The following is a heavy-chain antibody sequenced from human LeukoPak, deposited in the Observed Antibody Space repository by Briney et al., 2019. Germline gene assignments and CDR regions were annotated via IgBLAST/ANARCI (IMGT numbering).Heavy chain of an antibody. D-gene: IGHD3-3*01. CDR1: GFTIRTFS. CDR2: IKSKTDGGTT. Sequence: GGSLRLSCAASGFTIRTFSMNWVRQAPGKGLEWVGRIKSKTDGGTTDYAAPVKGRFTISRDDSKNTLYLQMDSLKTEDTAVYYCTTDRYYDFWSGYRFDYWGQGTLVTVSS. J-gene: IGHJ4*02. CDR3: TTDRYYDFWSGYRFDY. V-gene: IGHV3-15*01.